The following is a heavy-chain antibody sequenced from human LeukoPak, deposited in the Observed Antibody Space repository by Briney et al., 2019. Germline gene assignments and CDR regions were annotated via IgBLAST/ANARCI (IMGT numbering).Heavy chain of an antibody. Sequence: SVKVSCKASGGTFSSYAISWVRQAPGQGLEWMGGIIPIFGTANYAQKFQGRVTITADESTSTAYMELSSLRSEDTAVYYCARDRAYDILPGYYGVQSEMYYFDYWGQGTLVTVSS. CDR3: ARDRAYDILPGYYGVQSEMYYFDY. J-gene: IGHJ4*02. CDR1: GGTFSSYA. CDR2: IIPIFGTA. V-gene: IGHV1-69*13. D-gene: IGHD3-9*01.